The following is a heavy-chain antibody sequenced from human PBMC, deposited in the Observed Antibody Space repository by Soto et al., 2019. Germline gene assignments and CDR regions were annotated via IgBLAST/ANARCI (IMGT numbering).Heavy chain of an antibody. CDR1: GFTFSSYG. D-gene: IGHD3-10*01. J-gene: IGHJ5*02. CDR3: ARDALYGSGIRNWFDP. Sequence: QVQLVESGGGVVQPGRSLRLSCAASGFTFSSYGMHWVRQAPGKGLEWVAVIWYVGSNKYYADSVKGRFTISRDNSKNTLYLQMNSLRAEDTAVYYCARDALYGSGIRNWFDPWGQGTLVTVSS. V-gene: IGHV3-33*01. CDR2: IWYVGSNK.